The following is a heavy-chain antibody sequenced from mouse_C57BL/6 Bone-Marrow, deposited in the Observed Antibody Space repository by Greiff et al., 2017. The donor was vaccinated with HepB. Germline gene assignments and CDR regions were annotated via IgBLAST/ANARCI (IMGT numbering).Heavy chain of an antibody. CDR2: INPSSGYT. Sequence: VQLQQSGAELARPGASVKMSCKASGYTFTSYTMHWVKQRPGQGLEWIGYINPSSGYTKYNQKFKDKATLTADKSSSTAYMQLSSLTSEDSAVYYCARGPSSGTPFDYWGQGTTLTVSS. CDR3: ARGPSSGTPFDY. J-gene: IGHJ2*01. V-gene: IGHV1-4*01. CDR1: GYTFTSYT. D-gene: IGHD4-1*01.